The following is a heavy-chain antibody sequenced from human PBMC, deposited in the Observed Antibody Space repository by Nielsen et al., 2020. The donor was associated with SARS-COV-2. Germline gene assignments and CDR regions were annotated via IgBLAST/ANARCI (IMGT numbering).Heavy chain of an antibody. CDR3: VRGSHCSSTRCHIDY. J-gene: IGHJ4*02. CDR2: IDPSDSYT. V-gene: IGHV5-10-1*01. Sequence: GESLKISCKGSGYSFTNYWISWVRQMPGKGLEWMGRIDPSDSYTNYSPSFQGHVTISGDKSISTAYLQWSSLKAPDTAMYYCVRGSHCSSTRCHIDYWGQGTLVTVSS. CDR1: GYSFTNYW. D-gene: IGHD2-2*01.